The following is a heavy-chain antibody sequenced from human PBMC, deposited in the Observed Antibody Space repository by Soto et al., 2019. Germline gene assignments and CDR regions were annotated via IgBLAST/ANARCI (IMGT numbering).Heavy chain of an antibody. V-gene: IGHV4-59*12. D-gene: IGHD6-19*01. CDR2: IHYSGSA. CDR1: GSSIIGYY. J-gene: IGHJ5*02. Sequence: QVQLQESGPGLVKPSETLSLTCTFSGSSIIGYYWTWIRQSPERGLEWIGYIHYSGSANYNPSLNSRLNMSVDRSKSQFSMKLASVTAADTAVYYCARGVGGSGLNWFDPWGQGTLVTVSS. CDR3: ARGVGGSGLNWFDP.